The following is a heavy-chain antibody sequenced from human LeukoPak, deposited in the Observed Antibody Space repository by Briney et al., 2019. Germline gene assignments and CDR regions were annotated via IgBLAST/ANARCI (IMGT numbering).Heavy chain of an antibody. CDR1: GFTFSIYA. CDR2: ISGSGDRT. CDR3: ANSSLA. J-gene: IGHJ4*02. Sequence: PGGSLRLSCAASGFTFSIYALTWVRQAPGKGLEWVSSISGSGDRTHYADSVKGRFTISRVNSKNTLFLQMSNLRTEDTAVYYCANSSLAWGQGTLVTVSS. V-gene: IGHV3-23*01. D-gene: IGHD6-6*01.